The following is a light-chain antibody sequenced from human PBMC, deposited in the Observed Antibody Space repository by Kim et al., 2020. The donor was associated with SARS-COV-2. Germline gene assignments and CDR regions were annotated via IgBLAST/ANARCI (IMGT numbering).Light chain of an antibody. Sequence: QSVLTQPPSASGTPGQRVTISCSGTRSNIGSNTVNWYQQLPGTAPRLLIYNTNQRPSRVPDRFSGSKSGTSASLAISGLQSGDETDYYCSAWDDSLNAVVFGGGTQLTVL. CDR2: NTN. CDR1: RSNIGSNT. CDR3: SAWDDSLNAVV. J-gene: IGLJ2*01. V-gene: IGLV1-44*01.